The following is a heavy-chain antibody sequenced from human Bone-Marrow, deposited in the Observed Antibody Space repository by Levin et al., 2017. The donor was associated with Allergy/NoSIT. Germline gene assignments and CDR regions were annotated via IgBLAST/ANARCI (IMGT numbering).Heavy chain of an antibody. CDR3: ARGSQWLVRDFDY. V-gene: IGHV3-66*01. D-gene: IGHD6-19*01. Sequence: GESLKISCAASGFTVSTSYMSWVRQAPGKGLEWVSLIHSGGNTYYADSLKGRFTNSTDSSQNSLHLQMNDLRPGDTAMYYCARGSQWLVRDFDYWGQGTLVTVSS. CDR2: IHSGGNT. J-gene: IGHJ4*02. CDR1: GFTVSTSY.